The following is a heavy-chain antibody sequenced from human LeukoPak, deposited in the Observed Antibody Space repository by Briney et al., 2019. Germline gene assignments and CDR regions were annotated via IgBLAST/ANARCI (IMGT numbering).Heavy chain of an antibody. CDR3: AKLASAGTANYFDY. Sequence: GGSLRLSCAASGFTFSTYAMSWVRQAPGKGLEWVSAISGSGGHTYYADSVKGRFTICRDNSKNTLYLQMNSLRAEDTAVYYCAKLASAGTANYFDYWGQGTLVTVSS. CDR2: ISGSGGHT. V-gene: IGHV3-23*01. CDR1: GFTFSTYA. D-gene: IGHD6-13*01. J-gene: IGHJ4*02.